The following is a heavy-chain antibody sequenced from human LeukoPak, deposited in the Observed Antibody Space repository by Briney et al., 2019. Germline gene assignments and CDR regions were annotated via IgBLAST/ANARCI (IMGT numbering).Heavy chain of an antibody. CDR2: IYYSGST. Sequence: PSETLSLTCTVSGGPISSYYWSWIRQPPGKGVEWIGYIYYSGSTNYNPSLKSRVTISVDTSKNQFSLKLSSVTAADTAVYYCARGSITMVRGVIITVAFDIWGQGTMVTVSS. D-gene: IGHD3-10*01. CDR1: GGPISSYY. CDR3: ARGSITMVRGVIITVAFDI. J-gene: IGHJ3*02. V-gene: IGHV4-59*01.